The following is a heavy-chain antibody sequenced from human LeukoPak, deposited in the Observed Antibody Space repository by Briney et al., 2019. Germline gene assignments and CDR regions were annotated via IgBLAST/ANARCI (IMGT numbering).Heavy chain of an antibody. CDR2: ISGSGGST. V-gene: IGHV3-23*01. CDR3: AKAIRAPGYYFDY. CDR1: GFTFSSYA. Sequence: TGGSLRLSCAASGFTFSSYAMSWVRQAPGKGLEWVSAISGSGGSTYYADSVKGRFSISRDNSKNTLYLQMNSLRAEDTAVYYCAKAIRAPGYYFDYWGQGTLVTVSS. J-gene: IGHJ4*02. D-gene: IGHD5-12*01.